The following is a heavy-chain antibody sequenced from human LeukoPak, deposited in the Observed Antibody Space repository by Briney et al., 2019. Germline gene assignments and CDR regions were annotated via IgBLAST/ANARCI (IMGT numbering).Heavy chain of an antibody. D-gene: IGHD1-26*01. V-gene: IGHV1-2*02. CDR2: IYPNSGGA. CDR1: GYTFTIYY. Sequence: ASVKVSCKASGYTFTIYYIHWVRQAPGQGLEWMGSIYPNSGGANFAQNFQGRVTLTRDTSSSTAYLELTRLRSDDTAVYYCAREGKIVGASFDYWGRGTLVTVSS. J-gene: IGHJ4*02. CDR3: AREGKIVGASFDY.